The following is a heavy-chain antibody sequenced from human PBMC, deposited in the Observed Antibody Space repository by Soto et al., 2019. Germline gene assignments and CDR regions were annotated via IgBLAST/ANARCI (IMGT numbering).Heavy chain of an antibody. CDR2: IYYSGST. D-gene: IGHD3-10*01. V-gene: IGHV4-31*03. Sequence: SETLSLTCTVSGGSISSGGYYWSWIRQHPGKGLEWIGYIYYSGSTYYNPSLKSRVTISVDTSKNQFSLKLSSVTAADTAVYYCARVRTMVRGVIGYNWFDPWGQGTLVTVSS. CDR1: GGSISSGGYY. J-gene: IGHJ5*02. CDR3: ARVRTMVRGVIGYNWFDP.